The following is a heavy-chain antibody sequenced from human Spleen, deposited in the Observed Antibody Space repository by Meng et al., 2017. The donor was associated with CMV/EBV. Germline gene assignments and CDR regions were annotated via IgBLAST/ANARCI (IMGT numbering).Heavy chain of an antibody. V-gene: IGHV3-66*01. CDR2: IYSGGST. CDR3: ARGYFDY. CDR1: GFTVSSNY. Sequence: VGLVVCGGGLGQPGGALSLSCAASGFTVSSNYMSWVRQAPGKGLEWVSVIYSGGSTYYADSVKGRFTISRDNSKNTLYLQMNSLRAEDTAVYYCARGYFDYWGQGTLVTVSS. J-gene: IGHJ4*02.